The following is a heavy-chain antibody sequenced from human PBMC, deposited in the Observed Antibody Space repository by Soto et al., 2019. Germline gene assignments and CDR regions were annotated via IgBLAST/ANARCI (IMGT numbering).Heavy chain of an antibody. CDR3: ARDLGYCSSTSCETFDY. CDR1: GGTFSSYA. J-gene: IGHJ4*02. CDR2: IIPIFGTA. D-gene: IGHD2-2*01. V-gene: IGHV1-69*13. Sequence: SVKVSCKASGGTFSSYAISWVRQAPGQGLEWMGGIIPIFGTANYAQKFQGRVTITADESTSTAYMELSSLRAEDTAVYYCARDLGYCSSTSCETFDYWGQGTLVTVSS.